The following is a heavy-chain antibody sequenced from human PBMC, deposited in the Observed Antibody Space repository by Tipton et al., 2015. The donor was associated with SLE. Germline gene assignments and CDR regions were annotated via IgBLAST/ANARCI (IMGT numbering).Heavy chain of an antibody. V-gene: IGHV3-7*01. D-gene: IGHD2-15*01. CDR1: GFTFSSYW. J-gene: IGHJ4*02. Sequence: GSLRLSCAASGFTFSSYWMSWVRQAPGKGLEWVANIKRDGSEKYYVDSVKGRFTISRDNAKNSLYLQMNSLRAEDTAVYCCARDRYSGGSCLDYWGQGNLVTVSS. CDR2: IKRDGSEK. CDR3: ARDRYSGGSCLDY.